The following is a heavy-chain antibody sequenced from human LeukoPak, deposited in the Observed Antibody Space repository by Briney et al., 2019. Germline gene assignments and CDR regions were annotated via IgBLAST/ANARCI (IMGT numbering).Heavy chain of an antibody. Sequence: SETLCLTCAVYGGSFSGYYWSWIRQPPGKGLEWIGEINHSGSTNYNPSLKSRVTISVDTSKNQFSLKLSSVTAADTAVYYCARGGYFYGSGSYYNEYNWFDPWGQGTLVTVSS. V-gene: IGHV4-34*01. CDR2: INHSGST. J-gene: IGHJ5*02. D-gene: IGHD3-10*01. CDR3: ARGGYFYGSGSYYNEYNWFDP. CDR1: GGSFSGYY.